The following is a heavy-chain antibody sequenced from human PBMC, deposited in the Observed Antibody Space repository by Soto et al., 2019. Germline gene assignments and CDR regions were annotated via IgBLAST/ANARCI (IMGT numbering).Heavy chain of an antibody. D-gene: IGHD2-2*01. J-gene: IGHJ4*02. Sequence: QVQLVESGGGVVQPGRSLRLYCAASVFTFSRYGMHWVRQAPGKGLEWVAVIWSGGSNENYADSVKGRFTISRDNSKNMLYLQMNSLGAEDTAVCYCPRGPGTSDFDYWGQGSLVTVSS. CDR2: IWSGGSNE. V-gene: IGHV3-33*01. CDR3: PRGPGTSDFDY. CDR1: VFTFSRYG.